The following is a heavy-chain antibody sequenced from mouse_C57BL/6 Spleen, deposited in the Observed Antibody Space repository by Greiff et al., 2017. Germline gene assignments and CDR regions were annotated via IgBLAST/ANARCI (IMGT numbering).Heavy chain of an antibody. CDR3: ARYSDYYGSSEGFAY. CDR2: IYPGSGST. J-gene: IGHJ3*01. Sequence: QVQLQQPGTELVKPGASVKMSCKASGYTFTSYWITWVKQRPGQGLEWIGDIYPGSGSTNYNEKFKSKATLTVDTSSSTAYMQLSSLTSEDSAVYYCARYSDYYGSSEGFAYWGQGTLVTVSA. CDR1: GYTFTSYW. D-gene: IGHD1-1*01. V-gene: IGHV1-55*01.